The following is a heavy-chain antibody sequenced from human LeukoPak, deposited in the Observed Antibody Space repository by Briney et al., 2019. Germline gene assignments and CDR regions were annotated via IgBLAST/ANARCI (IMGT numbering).Heavy chain of an antibody. CDR2: ISYDGSNK. V-gene: IGHV3-30*18. J-gene: IGHJ6*02. CDR1: GFTFSSYG. Sequence: GGSLRLSCAASGFTFSSYGMHWVRQAPGKGLEWVAVISYDGSNKYYADSVKGRFTISRGNSKNTLYLQMNSLRAEDTAVYYCAKDFPRYYYYYGMDVWGQGTTVTVSS. CDR3: AKDFPRYYYYYGMDV.